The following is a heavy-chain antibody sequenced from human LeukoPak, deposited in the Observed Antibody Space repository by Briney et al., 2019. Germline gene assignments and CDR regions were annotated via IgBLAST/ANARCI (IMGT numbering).Heavy chain of an antibody. V-gene: IGHV3-15*03. CDR2: IRNEVDGATT. CDR1: GFTCKDAW. J-gene: IGHJ4*02. CDR3: ATDRLFHNY. Sequence: PGGSLRLSCAASGFTCKDAWMAWVRQAPGKGLEWIGRIRNEVDGATTTYATSVKDRFNISRDDSRNTLYLQMQSLKSEDTALYYCATDRLFHNYWGQGTLVTVSS. D-gene: IGHD2-21*01.